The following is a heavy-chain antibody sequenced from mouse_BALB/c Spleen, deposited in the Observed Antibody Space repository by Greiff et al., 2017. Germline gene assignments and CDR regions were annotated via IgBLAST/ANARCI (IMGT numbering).Heavy chain of an antibody. CDR2: IWGDGST. J-gene: IGHJ4*01. Sequence: VKLMESGPGLVAPSQSLSITCTVSGFSLTGYGVNWVRQPPGKGLEWLGMIWGDGSTDYNSALKSRLSISKDNSKSQVFLKMNSLQTDDTARYYCARGGGNETYYYAMDYWGQGTSVTVSS. CDR1: GFSLTGYG. D-gene: IGHD1-1*02. V-gene: IGHV2-6-7*01. CDR3: ARGGGNETYYYAMDY.